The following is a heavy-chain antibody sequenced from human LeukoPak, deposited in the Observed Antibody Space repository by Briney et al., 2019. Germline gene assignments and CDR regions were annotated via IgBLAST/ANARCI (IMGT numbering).Heavy chain of an antibody. J-gene: IGHJ3*02. CDR3: AKGVRLTKDNRDAFDI. Sequence: GGSLRLSCAASGFTVSSNYMSWVRQAPGKGLEWVSAISGSGGSTYYADSVKGRFTISRDNSKNTLYLQMNSLRAEDTAVYYCAKGVRLTKDNRDAFDIWGQGTMVTVSS. CDR1: GFTVSSNY. V-gene: IGHV3-23*01. CDR2: ISGSGGST. D-gene: IGHD1-14*01.